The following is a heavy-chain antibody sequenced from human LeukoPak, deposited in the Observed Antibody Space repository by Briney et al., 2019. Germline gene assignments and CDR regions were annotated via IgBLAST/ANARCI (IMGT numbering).Heavy chain of an antibody. D-gene: IGHD3-10*01. J-gene: IGHJ4*02. V-gene: IGHV3-21*04. Sequence: KPGGSLRLSCAASGFTFSSYSMNWVRQAPGKGLEWVSSIRSSSSYIYYADSLKGRFTISRDNAKNSLYLQMNSLRAEDTAVYYCAKPPQFGSGSYYRGIFDYWGQGTLVTVSS. CDR1: GFTFSSYS. CDR2: IRSSSSYI. CDR3: AKPPQFGSGSYYRGIFDY.